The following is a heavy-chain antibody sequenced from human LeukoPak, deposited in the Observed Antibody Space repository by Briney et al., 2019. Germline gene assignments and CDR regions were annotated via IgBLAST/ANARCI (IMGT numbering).Heavy chain of an antibody. CDR3: ASVSWDY. CDR2: ITSSSTTI. CDR1: GFTFSSYN. V-gene: IGHV3-48*01. Sequence: GGSLRLSCAASGFTFSSYNMNWVRQAPGKGLEWISYITSSSTTIYYADSVEGRLTISRDNARNSLYLQMNSLRAEDTAVYFCASVSWDYWGQGTLVTVSS. J-gene: IGHJ4*02. D-gene: IGHD5/OR15-5a*01.